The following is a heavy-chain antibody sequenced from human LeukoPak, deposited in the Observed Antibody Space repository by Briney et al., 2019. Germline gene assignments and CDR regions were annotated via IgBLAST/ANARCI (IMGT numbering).Heavy chain of an antibody. CDR1: GFTFSNYA. J-gene: IGHJ4*02. CDR3: AKNRGYCSGGSCYGDY. CDR2: ISTSGDNT. V-gene: IGHV3-23*01. D-gene: IGHD2-15*01. Sequence: GGSLRLSCAASGFTFSNYAMSWVREAPGKGLEWVSTISTSGDNTYFADSVKGRFTISRDISKNTLYLQMNSLRVEDTAVYYCAKNRGYCSGGSCYGDYWGQGTLVTVSS.